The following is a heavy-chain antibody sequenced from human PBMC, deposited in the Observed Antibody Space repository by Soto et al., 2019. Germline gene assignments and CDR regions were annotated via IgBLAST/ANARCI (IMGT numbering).Heavy chain of an antibody. J-gene: IGHJ4*01. V-gene: IGHV4-4*02. CDR2: IYHSGST. CDR1: GASISSGNW. Sequence: PSETLSLTCAVSGASISSGNWWSWGRQSPGKGLEWIGEIYHSGSTNHNPSLKSRVIISVDKSRNQFSLKLSSVTAADTAVYFCASHRGNTFGPYDDWGQGTQVT. CDR3: ASHRGNTFGPYDD. D-gene: IGHD3-16*01.